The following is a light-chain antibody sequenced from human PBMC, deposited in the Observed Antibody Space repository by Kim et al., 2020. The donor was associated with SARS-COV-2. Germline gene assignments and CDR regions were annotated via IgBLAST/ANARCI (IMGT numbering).Light chain of an antibody. Sequence: QSALTQPASVSGSPGQWITISCTGTNSDVGGYNYVSWYQQHPGKAPKLMIYDVIKRPSGVSNRYSGSKSGDTSSLTISGLQAEGEADYYCSSYTSSRIPAFGGGTKVTVL. CDR1: NSDVGGYNY. CDR2: DVI. V-gene: IGLV2-14*01. J-gene: IGLJ3*02. CDR3: SSYTSSRIPA.